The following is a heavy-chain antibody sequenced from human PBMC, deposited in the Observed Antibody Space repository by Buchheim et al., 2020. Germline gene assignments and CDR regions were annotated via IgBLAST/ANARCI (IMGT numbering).Heavy chain of an antibody. J-gene: IGHJ4*02. Sequence: VQLVESGGGLVQPGGSLRLSCAASGFSASSLYVGWLRQAPGKGPEWVSLISSGGDTYSADSVKGRFAISRDDSENTVILQMSSLTPEDTAIYYCVTSVVRAMRGEYWGQGTL. V-gene: IGHV3-66*02. CDR3: VTSVVRAMRGEY. CDR2: ISSGGDT. D-gene: IGHD1-26*01. CDR1: GFSASSLY.